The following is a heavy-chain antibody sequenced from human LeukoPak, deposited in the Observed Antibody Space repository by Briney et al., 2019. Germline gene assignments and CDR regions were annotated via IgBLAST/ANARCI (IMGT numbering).Heavy chain of an antibody. CDR2: LYSGGSA. J-gene: IGHJ6*03. D-gene: IGHD5-18*01. Sequence: GGSLRLSCAASGFNVSSNYMSWVHQAPGKGLEWVSLLYSGGSAFHADSVKGRFTISRDNSKNTLYLQLNSLRAEDTAVYYCARAGGGYRYGYYYHFYMDVWGKGTTVTVSS. CDR3: ARAGGGYRYGYYYHFYMDV. CDR1: GFNVSSNY. V-gene: IGHV3-53*01.